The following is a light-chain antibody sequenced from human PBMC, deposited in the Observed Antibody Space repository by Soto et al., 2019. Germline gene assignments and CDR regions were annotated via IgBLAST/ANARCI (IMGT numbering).Light chain of an antibody. J-gene: IGKJ5*01. Sequence: EIVMTQSPATLSVSPGERTTLSCRASQSVRSNLAWYQQKPGQAPRLLMYGASNRATGIPARFSGSGSGTDFTLTISSLEPEDFAVYYCQQRSNWPITFGQGTRLEIK. CDR3: QQRSNWPIT. V-gene: IGKV3-11*01. CDR2: GAS. CDR1: QSVRSN.